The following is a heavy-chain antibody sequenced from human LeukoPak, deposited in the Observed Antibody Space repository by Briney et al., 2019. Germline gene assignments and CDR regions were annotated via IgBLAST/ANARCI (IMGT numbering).Heavy chain of an antibody. Sequence: NASETLSLTCAVYGGSFSGYYWSWIRQPPGKGLEWIGEINHSGSTNYNPSLKSRVTISVDTSKNQFSLKLSSVTAADTAVYYCARGGYDYVWGSHDAFDIWGQGTMVTVSS. CDR2: INHSGST. J-gene: IGHJ3*02. D-gene: IGHD3-16*01. CDR3: ARGGYDYVWGSHDAFDI. CDR1: GGSFSGYY. V-gene: IGHV4-34*01.